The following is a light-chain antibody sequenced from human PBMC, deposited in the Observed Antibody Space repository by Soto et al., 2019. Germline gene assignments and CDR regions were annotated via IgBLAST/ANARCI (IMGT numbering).Light chain of an antibody. Sequence: EILLTQSPGTLSLSPGERATLSCRASQSVSSSYLAWYQQRPGQAPRLLIYGASSRATGIPDRLSGSGSGTEFTLTISSLEPEDFAVYHCQQRSNWPRGITFGQGTRLEIK. CDR2: GAS. V-gene: IGKV3D-20*02. J-gene: IGKJ5*01. CDR1: QSVSSSY. CDR3: QQRSNWPRGIT.